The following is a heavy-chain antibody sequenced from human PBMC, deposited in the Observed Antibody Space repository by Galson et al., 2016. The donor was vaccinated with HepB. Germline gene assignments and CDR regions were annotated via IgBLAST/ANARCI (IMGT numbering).Heavy chain of an antibody. J-gene: IGHJ4*02. CDR2: INPGDSDI. CDR3: ARVRSEMATITPVLFDY. Sequence: QSGAEVKKPGESLKISCKGSGYSFTTYWIGWVRQKPGKGLEWVAIINPGDSDIRYSPSFQGQVTISSDKSISTADLQWSSLKASDTAIYYCARVRSEMATITPVLFDYWGQGTLVTVSS. CDR1: GYSFTTYW. V-gene: IGHV5-51*01. D-gene: IGHD5-24*01.